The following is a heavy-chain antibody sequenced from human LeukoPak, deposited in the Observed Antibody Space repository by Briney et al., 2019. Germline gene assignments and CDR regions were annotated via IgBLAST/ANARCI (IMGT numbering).Heavy chain of an antibody. CDR3: AKDHSRFTY. V-gene: IGHV3-7*03. J-gene: IGHJ4*02. D-gene: IGHD2-15*01. CDR1: GFTFTKYW. CDR2: INEDGTEK. Sequence: GGSLRLSCAASGFTFTKYWLTWVRQAPGKGLEWVANINEDGTEKHYVDSVKGRFTISRDNAKNPLYLQMNSLRAEDTAMYYCAKDHSRFTYWGQGTLVTVSS.